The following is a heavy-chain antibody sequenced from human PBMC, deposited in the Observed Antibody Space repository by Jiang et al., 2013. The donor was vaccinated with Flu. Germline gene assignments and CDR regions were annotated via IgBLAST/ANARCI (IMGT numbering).Heavy chain of an antibody. CDR1: GGSISSGSYY. D-gene: IGHD3-22*01. CDR3: ARDLNYYDSSGYNPSWFDP. Sequence: GPGLVKPSQTLSLTCTVSGGSISSGSYYWSWIRQPAGKGLEWIGRIYTSGSTNYNPSLKSRVTISVDTSKNQFSLKLSSVTAADTAVYYCARDLNYYDSSGYNPSWFDPWGQGTLVTVSS. J-gene: IGHJ5*02. V-gene: IGHV4-61*02. CDR2: IYTSGST.